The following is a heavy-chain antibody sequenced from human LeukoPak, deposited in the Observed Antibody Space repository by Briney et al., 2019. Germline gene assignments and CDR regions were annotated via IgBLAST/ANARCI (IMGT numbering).Heavy chain of an antibody. Sequence: SETLSLTCAVYGGSFSNYYWSWIRQPPGKGLEWIGEINHTGSTNYNPSLKSRVTISVDTSKNQFSLKLSSVTAADTAVYYCARGRGYSGYDSYYFDYWGQGTLVTVSS. V-gene: IGHV4-34*01. J-gene: IGHJ4*02. D-gene: IGHD5-12*01. CDR3: ARGRGYSGYDSYYFDY. CDR2: INHTGST. CDR1: GGSFSNYY.